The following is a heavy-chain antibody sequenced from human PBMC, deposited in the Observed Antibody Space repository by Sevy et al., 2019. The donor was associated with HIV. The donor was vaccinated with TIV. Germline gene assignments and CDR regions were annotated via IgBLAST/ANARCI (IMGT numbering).Heavy chain of an antibody. Sequence: SETLSLTCTVSGGSISSYYWSWIRQPAGKGLEWIGRIYTSGSTNYNPSLKSRVTMSVDTSKNQFSLKLSSVTAADTAVYYCAREEIVVVPAVYYYYGMDVWGQGTTVTVSS. CDR1: GGSISSYY. V-gene: IGHV4-4*07. D-gene: IGHD2-2*01. CDR3: AREEIVVVPAVYYYYGMDV. J-gene: IGHJ6*02. CDR2: IYTSGST.